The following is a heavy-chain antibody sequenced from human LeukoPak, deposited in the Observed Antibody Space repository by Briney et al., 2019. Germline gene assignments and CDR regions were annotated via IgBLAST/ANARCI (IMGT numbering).Heavy chain of an antibody. CDR1: DFTFSNYA. CDR2: ISGSGGDT. CDR3: ARDSTLCGSTKCYPEGTGWFDP. J-gene: IGHJ5*02. V-gene: IGHV3-23*01. Sequence: GGSLRLSCAASDFTFSNYAMSWVRQAPGEGLEWISAISGSGGDTYYADSVKGRFTISRDNSKNTLYLQVNSLRAEDTAVYYCARDSTLCGSTKCYPEGTGWFDPWGQGTLVTVSS. D-gene: IGHD2-2*01.